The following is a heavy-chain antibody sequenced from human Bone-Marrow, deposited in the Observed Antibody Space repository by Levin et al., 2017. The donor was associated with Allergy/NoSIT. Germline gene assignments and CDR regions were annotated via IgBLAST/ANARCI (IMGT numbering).Heavy chain of an antibody. CDR1: GGSINSYY. J-gene: IGHJ6*03. V-gene: IGHV4-59*01. Sequence: SETLSLTCTVSGGSINSYYWTWIRQPPEKRLEWIGYIYYSGSTNYNPSLKTRVTISVDTSNNLFSLNLSSVTAADSAVYYCARAIPSGGNSYYYFYMDVWGKGPTVTVSS. CDR3: ARAIPSGGNSYYYFYMDV. D-gene: IGHD4-23*01. CDR2: IYYSGST.